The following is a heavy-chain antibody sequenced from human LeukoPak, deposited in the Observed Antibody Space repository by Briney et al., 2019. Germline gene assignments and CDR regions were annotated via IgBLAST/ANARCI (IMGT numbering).Heavy chain of an antibody. CDR1: GGSISSYY. CDR2: IYYSGST. D-gene: IGHD2-2*01. V-gene: IGHV4-59*01. Sequence: PSETLSLTCAVSGGSISSYYWSWIRQPPGEGLEWIGYIYYSGSTNYNPSLKSRVTISVDTSKNQFSLKLSSVTAADTAVYYCARIGYCSSTSCPTFRFDPWGQGTLVTVSS. J-gene: IGHJ5*02. CDR3: ARIGYCSSTSCPTFRFDP.